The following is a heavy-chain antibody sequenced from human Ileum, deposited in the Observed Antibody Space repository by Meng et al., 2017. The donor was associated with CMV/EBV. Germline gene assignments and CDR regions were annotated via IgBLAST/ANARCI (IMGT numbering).Heavy chain of an antibody. CDR1: GFTFSTYA. V-gene: IGHV3-23*01. D-gene: IGHD2/OR15-2a*01. Sequence: GESLKISCAASGFTFSTYAMNWVRQAPGKGLEWVSGISNSGGSTIYYADSVKGRFTISRDNSKNTLYLQMSSLRGDDTAVYYCAKDKGRWPARIYYFDVWGQGTLVTVSS. J-gene: IGHJ4*02. CDR3: AKDKGRWPARIYYFDV. CDR2: ISNSGGSTI.